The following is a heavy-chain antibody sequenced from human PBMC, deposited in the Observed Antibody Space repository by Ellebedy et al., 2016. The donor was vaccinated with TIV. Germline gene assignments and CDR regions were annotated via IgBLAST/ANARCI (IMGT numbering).Heavy chain of an antibody. CDR1: GGSISRYY. CDR3: ARGNGYCSSTSCYRIVATIPRYYYYGMDV. J-gene: IGHJ6*02. D-gene: IGHD2-2*01. CDR2: IYYSGST. Sequence: SETLSLTXTVSGGSISRYYWSWIRQPPGKGLEWIGYIYYSGSTNYNPSLKSRVTISVDTSKNQFSLKLSSVTAADTAVYYCARGNGYCSSTSCYRIVATIPRYYYYGMDVWGQGTTVTVSS. V-gene: IGHV4-59*12.